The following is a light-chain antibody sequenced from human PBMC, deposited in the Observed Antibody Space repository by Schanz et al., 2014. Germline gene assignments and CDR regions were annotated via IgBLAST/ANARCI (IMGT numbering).Light chain of an antibody. CDR2: SNT. Sequence: QSVLTQPPSASGTPGQRVTMSCSGSRSNVGSNTVNWYQQLSGTAPKLLIYSNTQRPSGVPDRFSGYRSGTSASLVISGLRSEDEADYYCQTYDISLSAWVFGGGTKLTVL. J-gene: IGLJ3*02. CDR1: RSNVGSNT. V-gene: IGLV1-44*01. CDR3: QTYDISLSAWV.